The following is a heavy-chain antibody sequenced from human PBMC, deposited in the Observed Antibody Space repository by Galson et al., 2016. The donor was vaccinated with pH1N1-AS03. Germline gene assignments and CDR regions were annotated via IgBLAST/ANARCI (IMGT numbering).Heavy chain of an antibody. J-gene: IGHJ6*02. Sequence: SETLSLTCTVSGGSVSSGSYYWNWIRQPPGKGLEWIGYIYYSGSTNYNPSLKSRVTISVDTSKNQFSLKLSSVTAADTAVYYCARDYGSGWSETHYYGMDVWGQGTTVTVSS. V-gene: IGHV4-61*01. CDR1: GGSVSSGSYY. CDR3: ARDYGSGWSETHYYGMDV. D-gene: IGHD6-19*01. CDR2: IYYSGST.